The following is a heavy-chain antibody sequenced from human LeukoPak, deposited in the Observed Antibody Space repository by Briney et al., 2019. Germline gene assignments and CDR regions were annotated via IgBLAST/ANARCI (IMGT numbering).Heavy chain of an antibody. J-gene: IGHJ4*02. D-gene: IGHD3-22*01. CDR3: ARDPDDSSVFSDY. CDR2: VYADGRT. CDR1: GITVGSNY. V-gene: IGHV3-66*01. Sequence: GGSLRLSCAASGITVGSNYMSWVRQAPGKGLEWVSAVYADGRTYYADSVKGRFTVSRDNFKNTLYLQMNSLRAEDTAVYYCARDPDDSSVFSDYWGQGTLVTVSS.